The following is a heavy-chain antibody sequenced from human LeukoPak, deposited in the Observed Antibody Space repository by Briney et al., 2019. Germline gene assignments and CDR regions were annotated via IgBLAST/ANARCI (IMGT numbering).Heavy chain of an antibody. CDR1: GGSISSYY. D-gene: IGHD2-8*01. Sequence: ASETLSLTCTVSGGSISSYYWSWIRQPPGKGLEWIGHISYSGSTNYNPSLKSRVTISVDTSKNQFSLKLSSVTAADTAVYYCARATVLMGQAPFDYWGQGTLVTVSS. V-gene: IGHV4-59*01. J-gene: IGHJ4*02. CDR2: ISYSGST. CDR3: ARATVLMGQAPFDY.